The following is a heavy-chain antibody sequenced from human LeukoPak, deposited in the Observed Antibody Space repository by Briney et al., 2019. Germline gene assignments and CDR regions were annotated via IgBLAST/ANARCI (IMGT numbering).Heavy chain of an antibody. V-gene: IGHV3-11*01. J-gene: IGHJ6*02. CDR2: ISGVYDNI. Sequence: GGSLRLSCAASGFTFSYYYMTWIRQAPGRGVEWVSYISGVYDNIYYGDSVKGRFTISRDNAKNSVYLQMSSLRADDTAVYYCARGGAHGMDVWGQGTTVTVSS. D-gene: IGHD1-26*01. CDR1: GFTFSYYY. CDR3: ARGGAHGMDV.